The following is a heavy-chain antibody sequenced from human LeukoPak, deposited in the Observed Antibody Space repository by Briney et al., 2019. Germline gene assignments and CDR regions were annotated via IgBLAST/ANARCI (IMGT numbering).Heavy chain of an antibody. J-gene: IGHJ4*02. V-gene: IGHV3-23*01. CDR1: GFTFSSYA. D-gene: IGHD3-22*01. CDR3: AKRNYYDSSGYYYDY. CDR2: IGGGGVST. Sequence: GGSLRLSCAASGFTFSSYAMSWVRQAAGKGLEWVSAIGGGGVSTFYADSVKGRFTISRDNSKNTLYLQMNSLRAEDTAVYYCAKRNYYDSSGYYYDYWGQGTLVTVSS.